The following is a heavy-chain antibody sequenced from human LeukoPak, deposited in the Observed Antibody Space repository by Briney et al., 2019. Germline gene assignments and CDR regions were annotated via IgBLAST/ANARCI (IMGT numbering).Heavy chain of an antibody. J-gene: IGHJ4*02. V-gene: IGHV3-30*02. D-gene: IGHD3-10*01. Sequence: GGSLRLSCAASGFTFSSYGMHWVRQAPGKGLEWVAFIRYDGSNKYYADSVKGRFTISRDNSKNTLYLQMNSLRAEDTAVYYCAKDRGYYGSGSYYLDYWGQGTLVTVSS. CDR1: GFTFSSYG. CDR2: IRYDGSNK. CDR3: AKDRGYYGSGSYYLDY.